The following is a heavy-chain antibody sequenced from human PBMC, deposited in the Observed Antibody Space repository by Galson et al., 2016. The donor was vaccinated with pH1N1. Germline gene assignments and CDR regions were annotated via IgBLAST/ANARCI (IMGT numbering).Heavy chain of an antibody. D-gene: IGHD3-16*02. J-gene: IGHJ4*02. Sequence: SLRLSCAASGFTFSSYWMHWVRQVPGKGLEWVANIKEDGSETYYVDSVRGRFTISRDNAKNSLYLQMNSLRDEDTALNYCARAIGSRSAYWGQGTLVTVSS. CDR3: ARAIGSRSAY. CDR1: GFTFSSYW. CDR2: IKEDGSET. V-gene: IGHV3-7*01.